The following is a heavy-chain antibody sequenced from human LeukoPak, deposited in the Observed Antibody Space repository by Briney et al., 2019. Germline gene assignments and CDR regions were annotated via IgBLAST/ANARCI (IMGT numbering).Heavy chain of an antibody. CDR3: ARGGGSYSDY. V-gene: IGHV4-34*01. CDR2: INHSGST. CDR1: GWSFSGYY. J-gene: IGHJ4*02. D-gene: IGHD1-26*01. Sequence: PSETLSLTCAVYGWSFSGYYWSWIRQPPGKGLEWVGEINHSGSTNDNPSLKSRVTISVDTSTDQFSLKLSSVTAADTAVYYCARGGGSYSDYWGQGTLVTVSS.